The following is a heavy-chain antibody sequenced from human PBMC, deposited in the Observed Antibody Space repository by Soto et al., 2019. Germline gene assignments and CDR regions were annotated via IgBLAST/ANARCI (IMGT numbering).Heavy chain of an antibody. V-gene: IGHV3-21*01. CDR2: ISGSSSYI. D-gene: IGHD3-3*01. CDR1: GFSFSAYS. Sequence: RRLSCVASGFSFSAYSLNWVRQAPGKGPEWVSSISGSSSYIYYADSVKGRFTISRDNAKDSLYLQMNSLRAEDTATYYCARDSVYDFWSGYYRKSSFDYWGQGTLVTVSS. CDR3: ARDSVYDFWSGYYRKSSFDY. J-gene: IGHJ4*02.